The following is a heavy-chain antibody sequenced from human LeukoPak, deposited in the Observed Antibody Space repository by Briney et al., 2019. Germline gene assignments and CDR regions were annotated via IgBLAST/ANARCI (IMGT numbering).Heavy chain of an antibody. D-gene: IGHD5-18*01. CDR3: ARSISGYSYGPTNWFDP. CDR2: INQDGSKK. V-gene: IGHV3-7*03. Sequence: AGGSLRLSCTTSGFTFTDYWMTWVRQAPGKGLEWVANINQDGSKKFYVDSVKGRFTISRDNAKNALYLQMNSLRAEDTALYYCARSISGYSYGPTNWFDPWGQGTLVTVSS. CDR1: GFTFTDYW. J-gene: IGHJ5*02.